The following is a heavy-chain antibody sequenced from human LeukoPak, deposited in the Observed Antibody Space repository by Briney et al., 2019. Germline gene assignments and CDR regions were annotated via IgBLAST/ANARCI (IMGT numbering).Heavy chain of an antibody. CDR3: GMSGDRVPLQDDVFDV. CDR2: IYPGDSGP. J-gene: IGHJ3*01. Sequence: GESLKISCKVSGYSFTSYCIGWVRQMPGKGLEWMGIIYPGDSGPTYSPSFQGQVTISVDKSINTAYLQWSSLQASDTAMFYCGMSGDRVPLQDDVFDVWGQGTMVTVST. V-gene: IGHV5-51*01. CDR1: GYSFTSYC. D-gene: IGHD1-26*01.